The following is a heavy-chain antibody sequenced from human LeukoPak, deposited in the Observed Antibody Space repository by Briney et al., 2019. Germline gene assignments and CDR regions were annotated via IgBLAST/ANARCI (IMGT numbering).Heavy chain of an antibody. CDR3: ARVEYYYDSSGYYSFDYFDY. CDR2: IYYSGST. Sequence: SETLSLTCTVSGGSISSSSYYWGWIRQPPGKGLEWIGRIYYSGSTYYNPSLKCRVTISVDTSKNQFSLKLSSVTAADTAVYYCARVEYYYDSSGYYSFDYFDYWGQGTLVTVSS. D-gene: IGHD3-22*01. V-gene: IGHV4-39*01. CDR1: GGSISSSSYY. J-gene: IGHJ4*02.